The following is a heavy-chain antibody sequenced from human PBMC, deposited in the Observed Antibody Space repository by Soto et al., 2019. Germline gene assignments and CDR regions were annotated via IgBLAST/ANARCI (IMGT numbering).Heavy chain of an antibody. CDR3: AGGLALDY. CDR1: GYIFTNHY. D-gene: IGHD3-16*01. V-gene: IGHV1-46*01. Sequence: ASVKVSCKASGYIFTNHYIHWVRQAPGQGLGWMGIINPSGGSTNYLQKFQGRITMTTDTSTSTVYMELSSLRSDDTAVYYCAGGLALDYWGQGTLVTVSS. J-gene: IGHJ4*02. CDR2: INPSGGST.